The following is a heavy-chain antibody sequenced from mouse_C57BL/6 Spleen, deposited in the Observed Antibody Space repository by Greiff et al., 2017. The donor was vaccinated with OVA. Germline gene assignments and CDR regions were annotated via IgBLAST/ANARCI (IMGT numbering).Heavy chain of an antibody. CDR3: ASWGLDY. V-gene: IGHV1-55*01. D-gene: IGHD2-4*01. Sequence: VKLQQPGAELVKPGASVKMSCKASGYTFTSYWITWVKQRPGQGLEWIGDIYPGSGSTNYNEKFKSKATLTVDTSSRTAYMQLSRLTSEDSAVYYCASWGLDYWGQGTTLTVSS. J-gene: IGHJ2*01. CDR2: IYPGSGST. CDR1: GYTFTSYW.